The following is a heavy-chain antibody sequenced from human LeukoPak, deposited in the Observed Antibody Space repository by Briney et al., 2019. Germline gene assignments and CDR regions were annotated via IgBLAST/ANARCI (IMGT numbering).Heavy chain of an antibody. J-gene: IGHJ3*02. CDR3: ARDLSYCSSTSCSGNAFDI. CDR2: MNPNSGGT. D-gene: IGHD2-2*01. CDR1: GYTFTGYY. V-gene: IGHV1-2*02. Sequence: ASVKVSCKASGYTFTGYYMHWVRQAPGQGLEWMGWMNPNSGGTNYAQKFQGRVTMTRDTSISTAYMELSRLRSDDTAVYYCARDLSYCSSTSCSGNAFDIWGQGTMVTVSS.